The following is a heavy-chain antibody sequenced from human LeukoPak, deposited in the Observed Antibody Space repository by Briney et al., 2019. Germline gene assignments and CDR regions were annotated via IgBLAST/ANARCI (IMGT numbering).Heavy chain of an antibody. V-gene: IGHV4-4*02. CDR1: GGSISSSNW. CDR3: ARSDKPGYSSSWYFDY. D-gene: IGHD6-13*01. CDR2: IYYSGST. Sequence: SETLSLTCAVSGGSISSSNWWSWVRQPPGKGLEWIGYIYYSGSTNYNPSLKSRVTISVDTSKNQFSLKLSSVTAADTAVYYCARSDKPGYSSSWYFDYWGQGTLVTVSS. J-gene: IGHJ4*02.